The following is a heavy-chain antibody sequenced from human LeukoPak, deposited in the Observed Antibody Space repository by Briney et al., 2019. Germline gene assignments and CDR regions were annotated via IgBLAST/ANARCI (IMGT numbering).Heavy chain of an antibody. CDR3: ARGLRSYGPDY. CDR1: GGSISSGDYY. D-gene: IGHD5-18*01. V-gene: IGHV4-30-4*01. CDR2: IYYSGST. J-gene: IGHJ4*02. Sequence: SETLSLTCTVSGGSISSGDYYWSWTRQPPGKGLEWIGYIYYSGSTYYNPSLKSRVTISVDTSKNQFSLKLSSVTAADTAVYYCARGLRSYGPDYWGQGTLVTVSS.